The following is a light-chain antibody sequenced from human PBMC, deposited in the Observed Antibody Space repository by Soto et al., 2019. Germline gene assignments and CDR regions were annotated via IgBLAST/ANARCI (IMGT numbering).Light chain of an antibody. CDR1: QSISNW. V-gene: IGKV1-5*03. Sequence: DIQITQSPSTLPASVGDRVTITCRASQSISNWLAWYQQKPGTPPKVLIYKASTLKSGVPSRFSGSGSGTEFTLTISRLQPDDFSTYYCQHYNSSSEAFGQGTKVDIK. CDR3: QHYNSSSEA. J-gene: IGKJ1*01. CDR2: KAS.